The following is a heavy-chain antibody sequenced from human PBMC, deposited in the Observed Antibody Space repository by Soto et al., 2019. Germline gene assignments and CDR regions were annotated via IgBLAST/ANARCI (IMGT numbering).Heavy chain of an antibody. CDR1: GFTFSSYG. CDR2: IWYDGSNK. Sequence: QVQLVESGGGVVQPGRSLRLSCAASGFTFSSYGMHWVRQAPGKGLEWVAVIWYDGSNKYYADSVKGRFTISRDNSKNTLYLQMNSRRAEDTAVYYCARDRRRGYSGYDSPTPSFDYWGQGTLVTVSS. D-gene: IGHD5-12*01. CDR3: ARDRRRGYSGYDSPTPSFDY. V-gene: IGHV3-33*01. J-gene: IGHJ4*02.